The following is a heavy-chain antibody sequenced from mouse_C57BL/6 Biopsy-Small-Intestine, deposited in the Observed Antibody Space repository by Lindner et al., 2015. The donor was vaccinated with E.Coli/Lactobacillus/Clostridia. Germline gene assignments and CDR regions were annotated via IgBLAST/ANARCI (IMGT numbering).Heavy chain of an antibody. D-gene: IGHD1-1*01. CDR3: ARAGNYYGSCYDY. CDR2: INPSGDYT. Sequence: VQLQESGAEVARPGASVKMSCKASGYTFTSYTMHWVKERPGQGLEWIGYINPSGDYTKYDQKFKDKATLTADKSSSTAYMQLSSLTSEDSAVYYCARAGNYYGSCYDYWGQGTTLTVSS. J-gene: IGHJ2*01. CDR1: GYTFTSYT. V-gene: IGHV1-4*01.